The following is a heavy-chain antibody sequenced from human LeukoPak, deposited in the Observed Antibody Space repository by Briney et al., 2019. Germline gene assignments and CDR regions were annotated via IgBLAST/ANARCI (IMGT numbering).Heavy chain of an antibody. CDR2: INHSGST. CDR1: GGSFSGYY. J-gene: IGHJ4*02. Sequence: SETLSLTCAVYGGSFSGYYWSWIRQPPGKGLEWIGEINHSGSTNYNPSLKSRVTISVDTSKNQFSLKLSSVTAADTAVYYCARDIREGRFGETDYWGQGTLVTVSS. V-gene: IGHV4-34*01. CDR3: ARDIREGRFGETDY. D-gene: IGHD3-10*01.